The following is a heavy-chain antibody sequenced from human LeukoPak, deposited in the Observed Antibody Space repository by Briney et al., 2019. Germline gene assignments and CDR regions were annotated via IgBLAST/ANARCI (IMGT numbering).Heavy chain of an antibody. CDR1: GGSVSSDTYY. D-gene: IGHD4/OR15-4a*01. CDR3: ARGFTNYALDY. CDR2: IYTHGTT. V-gene: IGHV4-61*02. Sequence: PSQTLSLTCTVSGGSVSSDTYYWSWIRQPAGKGLEWIGRIYTHGTTNYNPSLKSRVTISVDTSKNQFSLGLSSVTAADTAVYYCARGFTNYALDYWGQGTLVTVSS. J-gene: IGHJ4*02.